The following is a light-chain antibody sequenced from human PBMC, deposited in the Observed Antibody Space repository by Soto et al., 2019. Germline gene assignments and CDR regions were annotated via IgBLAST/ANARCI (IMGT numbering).Light chain of an antibody. V-gene: IGKV3-15*01. CDR1: QSVSSN. CDR2: GAS. Sequence: EIVMTQSPATLSVSPGERATLSCRASQSVSSNLAWYQQKPGQAPSLLIYGASTRATGTPARFSGSGSGTEFTLTISSLQSEDFAIYSCQQYNNWPLTFGGGTKVEIK. J-gene: IGKJ4*01. CDR3: QQYNNWPLT.